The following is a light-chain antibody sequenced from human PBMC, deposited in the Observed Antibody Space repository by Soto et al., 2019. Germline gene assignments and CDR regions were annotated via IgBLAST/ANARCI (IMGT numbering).Light chain of an antibody. J-gene: IGLJ1*01. CDR1: SSDVGRYNS. CDR3: SSSTISTTFV. CDR2: DVS. V-gene: IGLV2-14*01. Sequence: QSALTQPASVSGSPGQSITISCTGTSSDVGRYNSVSWYQQHPGKAPKLMIYDVSNRPSGVSNRFSGSKSGNTASLTISGLQAEDEADYYCSSSTISTTFVFGNGTKLTVL.